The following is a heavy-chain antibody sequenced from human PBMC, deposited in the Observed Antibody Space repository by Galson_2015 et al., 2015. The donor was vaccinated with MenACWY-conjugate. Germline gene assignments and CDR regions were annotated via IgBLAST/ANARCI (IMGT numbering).Heavy chain of an antibody. D-gene: IGHD6-19*01. V-gene: IGHV4-61*01. J-gene: IGHJ4*02. Sequence: LSLTCTVSGGSVSSGSYYWSWIRQPPGKALEWIAYVYHSGATNYNPSLQSRVTISVDTSKNQFFLNLSSVTAADTAVYYCARDGSSGWFYYFDYWGQGALVTVSS. CDR3: ARDGSSGWFYYFDY. CDR1: GGSVSSGSYY. CDR2: VYHSGAT.